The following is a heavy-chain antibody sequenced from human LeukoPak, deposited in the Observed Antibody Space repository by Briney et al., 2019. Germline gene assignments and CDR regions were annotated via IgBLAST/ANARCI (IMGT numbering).Heavy chain of an antibody. V-gene: IGHV4-39*01. CDR3: AHFKGGSFDF. Sequence: SETLSLTCTVSGGSISSSNYYWGWIRQPPGKGLEWIGSIYYSGNTYYNPSPKSRVTISVDTSKNQFSLKLTSVTAADTAVYYCAHFKGGSFDFWGQGTMVTVSS. CDR1: GGSISSSNYY. CDR2: IYYSGNT. D-gene: IGHD1-26*01. J-gene: IGHJ3*01.